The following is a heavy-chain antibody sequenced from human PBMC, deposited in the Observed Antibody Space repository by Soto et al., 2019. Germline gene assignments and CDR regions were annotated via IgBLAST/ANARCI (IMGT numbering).Heavy chain of an antibody. CDR2: ISGPSIYI. D-gene: IGHD2-8*01. Sequence: EVQLVESGGGLVKPGGSLRLSCVASGFTFSGYSINWVRQAPGKGLEWVSYISGPSIYIYYADSVKGRFTISRDNAKSALYLQMNSLRAEDTAVYYCARGFRNGFNVWGQGTTVSVSS. CDR1: GFTFSGYS. V-gene: IGHV3-21*01. J-gene: IGHJ6*02. CDR3: ARGFRNGFNV.